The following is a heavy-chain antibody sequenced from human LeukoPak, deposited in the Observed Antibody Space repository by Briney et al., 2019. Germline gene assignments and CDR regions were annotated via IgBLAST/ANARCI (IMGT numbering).Heavy chain of an antibody. V-gene: IGHV3-30*18. Sequence: PGRSLRLSCAASGFTFSSYGMHWVRQAPGKGLEWVAFIQYDGSNKYYADSVKGRFTISRDNSKNTLYLQMNSLRAEDTGVYYCAKHPSHHITMVRVDYWGQGTLVTVSS. D-gene: IGHD3-10*01. CDR2: IQYDGSNK. J-gene: IGHJ4*02. CDR3: AKHPSHHITMVRVDY. CDR1: GFTFSSYG.